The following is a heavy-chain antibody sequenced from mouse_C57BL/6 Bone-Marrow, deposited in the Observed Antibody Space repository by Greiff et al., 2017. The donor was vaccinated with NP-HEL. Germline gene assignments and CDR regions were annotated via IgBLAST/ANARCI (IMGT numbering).Heavy chain of an antibody. V-gene: IGHV1-66*01. CDR3: AGGVYGSSFWYFDV. CDR1: GYSFTSYY. J-gene: IGHJ1*03. CDR2: IYPGSGNT. Sequence: QVQLKQSGPELVKPGASVKISCKASGYSFTSYYIHWVKQRPGQGLEWIGWIYPGSGNTKYNEKFKGKATLTADTSSSTAYMQLSSLTSEDSAVYYCAGGVYGSSFWYFDVWGTGTTVTVSS. D-gene: IGHD1-1*01.